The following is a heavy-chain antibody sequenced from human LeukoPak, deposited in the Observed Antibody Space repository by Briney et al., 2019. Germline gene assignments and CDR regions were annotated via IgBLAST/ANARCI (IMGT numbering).Heavy chain of an antibody. CDR3: SSPMTTVTTADY. D-gene: IGHD4-17*01. CDR1: GFTFDDYG. V-gene: IGHV3-20*04. Sequence: SGGSLRLSCAASGFTFDDYGMSWVRQAPGKGLEWVSGINWNGGSTGYADSVKGRFTISRDNAKNSPYLQMNSLRAEDTALYYCSSPMTTVTTADYWGQGTLVTVSS. J-gene: IGHJ4*02. CDR2: INWNGGST.